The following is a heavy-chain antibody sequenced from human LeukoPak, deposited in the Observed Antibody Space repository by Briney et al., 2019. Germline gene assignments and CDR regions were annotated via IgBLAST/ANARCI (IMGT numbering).Heavy chain of an antibody. Sequence: TSETLSLTCSVSGGSISSSTYYWGWIRQPPGKGLEWIGSIYYSGTTYYNPSLESRVTISVDTSKNQFSLKLSSVTAADTTLYYCARHSGSYFLLPYYFDYWGQGTLVTVSS. CDR3: ARHSGSYFLLPYYFDY. V-gene: IGHV4-39*01. D-gene: IGHD1-26*01. CDR1: GGSISSSTYY. J-gene: IGHJ4*02. CDR2: IYYSGTT.